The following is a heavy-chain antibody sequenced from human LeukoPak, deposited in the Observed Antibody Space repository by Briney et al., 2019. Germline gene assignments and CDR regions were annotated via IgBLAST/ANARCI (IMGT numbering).Heavy chain of an antibody. CDR3: ARRGLVPAFDI. Sequence: GGSLRLSCAASGFTFSSYWMHWVRQAPGKGLVWLSRVNSDGNITTYADSVRGRFTNSRDNAKNTLYLQMNSLRAEDTAVYYCARRGLVPAFDIWGQGTMVSVTS. CDR2: VNSDGNIT. J-gene: IGHJ3*02. CDR1: GFTFSSYW. V-gene: IGHV3-74*01. D-gene: IGHD3-10*02.